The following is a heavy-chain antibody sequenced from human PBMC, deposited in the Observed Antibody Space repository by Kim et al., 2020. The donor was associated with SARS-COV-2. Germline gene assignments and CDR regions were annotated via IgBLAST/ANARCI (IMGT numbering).Heavy chain of an antibody. CDR1: GGSISSYY. CDR3: AREGAPESSWPGGNYYYGMDV. J-gene: IGHJ6*02. Sequence: SETLSLTCTVSGGSISSYYWSWIRQPPGKGLEWIGYIYYSGSTNYNPSLKSRVTISVDTSKNQFSLKLSSVTAADTAVYYCAREGAPESSWPGGNYYYGMDVWGQGTTVTVSS. D-gene: IGHD6-13*01. CDR2: IYYSGST. V-gene: IGHV4-59*01.